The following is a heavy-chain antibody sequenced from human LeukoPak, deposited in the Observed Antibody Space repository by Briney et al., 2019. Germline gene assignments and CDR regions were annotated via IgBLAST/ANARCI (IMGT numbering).Heavy chain of an antibody. V-gene: IGHV1-2*02. CDR1: GGTFSSYA. J-gene: IGHJ4*02. Sequence: GASVKVSCKASGGTFSSYAISWVRQAPGQGLEWMGWINPNSGGTNYAQKFQGRVTMTRDTSISTAYMELSRLRSDDTAVYYCARQGYYDSSGYDYWGQGTLVTVSS. CDR3: ARQGYYDSSGYDY. D-gene: IGHD3-22*01. CDR2: INPNSGGT.